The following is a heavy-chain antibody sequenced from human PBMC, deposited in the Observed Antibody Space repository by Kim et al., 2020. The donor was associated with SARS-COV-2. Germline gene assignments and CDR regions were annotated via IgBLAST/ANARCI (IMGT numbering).Heavy chain of an antibody. J-gene: IGHJ4*02. Sequence: RDSPSFQGHVTISADKSTSTAYLQWSSLKASDTAMYYCARHRGALGAGEYWGQGTLVTVSS. V-gene: IGHV5-51*01. CDR3: ARHRGALGAGEY. D-gene: IGHD3-16*01.